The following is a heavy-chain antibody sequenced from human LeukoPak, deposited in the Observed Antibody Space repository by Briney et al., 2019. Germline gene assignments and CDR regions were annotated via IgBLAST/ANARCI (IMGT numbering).Heavy chain of an antibody. J-gene: IGHJ4*02. CDR2: INSDGSST. Sequence: GGSLRLSCAAFGFTFSSYWMHWVRQAPGKGLVWVSRINSDGSSTSYADSVKGRFTISRDNAKNTLYLQMNSLRAEDTAVYYCARDYSGSYGLDYWGQGTLVTVSS. CDR3: ARDYSGSYGLDY. D-gene: IGHD1-26*01. CDR1: GFTFSSYW. V-gene: IGHV3-74*01.